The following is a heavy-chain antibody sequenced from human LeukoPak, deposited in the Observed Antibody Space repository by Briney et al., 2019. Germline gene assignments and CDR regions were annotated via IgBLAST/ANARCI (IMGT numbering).Heavy chain of an antibody. CDR2: ISYDGSNK. Sequence: PGGSLRLPCAASGFTFSSYAMHWVRQAPGKGLEWVAVISYDGSNKHYADSVKGRFTISRDNSKNTLYLQMNSLRAEDTAVYYCARGRWLQSYQFDYWGQGTLVTVSS. CDR3: ARGRWLQSYQFDY. J-gene: IGHJ4*02. V-gene: IGHV3-30-3*01. CDR1: GFTFSSYA. D-gene: IGHD5-24*01.